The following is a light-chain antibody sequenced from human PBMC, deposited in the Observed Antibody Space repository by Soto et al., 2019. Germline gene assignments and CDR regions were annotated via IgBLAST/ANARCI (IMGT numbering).Light chain of an antibody. CDR1: SSDVGRYDF. CDR3: SSYADTNNYV. CDR2: EVI. J-gene: IGLJ1*01. Sequence: QSALTQPPSASGSPGQSVTISCTGTSSDVGRYDFVSWYQHHPGKAPKLMIYEVIKWPSGVPDRFSGSKSGNTASLTVSGLQAEDEADYFCSSYADTNNYVFGTGTKLTVL. V-gene: IGLV2-8*01.